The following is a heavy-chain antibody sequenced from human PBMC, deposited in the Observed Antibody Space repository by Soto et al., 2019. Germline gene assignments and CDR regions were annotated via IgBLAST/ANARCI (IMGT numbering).Heavy chain of an antibody. CDR1: GFTFSSYA. Sequence: QVQLVESGGGVVQPGRSLRLSCAASGFTFSSYAMQWVRQAPGKGLEWVAVISYDGSNKYYADSVKSRFTISRDNSKNTLYLQMSSLRAEDTAVYYCARPDYGSGSYPDYWGQGTLVTVSS. J-gene: IGHJ4*02. V-gene: IGHV3-30-3*01. CDR2: ISYDGSNK. D-gene: IGHD3-10*01. CDR3: ARPDYGSGSYPDY.